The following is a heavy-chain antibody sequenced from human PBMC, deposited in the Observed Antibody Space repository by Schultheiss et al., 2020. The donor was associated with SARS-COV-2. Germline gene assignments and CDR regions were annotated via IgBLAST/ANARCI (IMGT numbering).Heavy chain of an antibody. CDR3: ALAEWEYCSGGSCFDY. Sequence: SETLSLTCTVSGGSISSGGYYWSWVRQPPGKGLEWIGYIYYSGSTYYNPSLKSRVTISVDTSKNQFSLKLSSVTAADTAVYYCALAEWEYCSGGSCFDYWGQGTLVTVSS. J-gene: IGHJ4*02. CDR1: GGSISSGGYY. D-gene: IGHD2-15*01. CDR2: IYYSGST. V-gene: IGHV4-39*01.